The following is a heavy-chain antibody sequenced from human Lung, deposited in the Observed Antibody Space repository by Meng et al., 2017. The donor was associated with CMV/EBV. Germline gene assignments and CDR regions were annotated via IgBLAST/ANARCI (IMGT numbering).Heavy chain of an antibody. D-gene: IGHD2-15*01. J-gene: IGHJ4*02. V-gene: IGHV4-30-4*01. Sequence: VQLQDSGPGLVKPSQTLSLTCTVSGGSISSGDYYWSWIRQPPGKGLEWIGYIYYTGSTYYNPSLKSRVIISVDTSKNQFSLKLNSVTAADTAVYYCARVGGCSGGGCYHRLFDYWGQGTLVTVSS. CDR3: ARVGGCSGGGCYHRLFDY. CDR2: IYYTGST. CDR1: GGSISSGDYY.